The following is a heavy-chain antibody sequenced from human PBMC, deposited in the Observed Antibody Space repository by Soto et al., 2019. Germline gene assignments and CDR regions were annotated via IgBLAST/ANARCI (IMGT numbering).Heavy chain of an antibody. CDR2: INHSGST. V-gene: IGHV4-34*01. CDR1: GGSFSGYY. D-gene: IGHD6-6*01. Sequence: SETLSLTCAVYGGSFSGYYWSWIRQPPGKGLEWIGEINHSGSTNYNPSLKSRVTISVDTSKNQFSLKLSSVTAADTAVYYCARGARIAARPGAQGLVDWGQGTLVTVSS. CDR3: ARGARIAARPGAQGLVD. J-gene: IGHJ4*02.